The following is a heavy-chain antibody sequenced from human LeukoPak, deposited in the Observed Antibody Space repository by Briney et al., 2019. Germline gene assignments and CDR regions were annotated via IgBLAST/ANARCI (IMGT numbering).Heavy chain of an antibody. CDR3: ARDRIVVVPASLLDYYYYYGMDV. D-gene: IGHD2-2*01. CDR1: GFTFSSYW. CDR2: IKQDGSEK. Sequence: GGSLRLSCAASGFTFSSYWMSWVRQAPGKGLEWVANIKQDGSEKYYVDSVKGRFTISRDNAKNSLHLQMNSLRAEDTAVYYCARDRIVVVPASLLDYYYYYGMDVWGQGTTVTVSS. J-gene: IGHJ6*02. V-gene: IGHV3-7*01.